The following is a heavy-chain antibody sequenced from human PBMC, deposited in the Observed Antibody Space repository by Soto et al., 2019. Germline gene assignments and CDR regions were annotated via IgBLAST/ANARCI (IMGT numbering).Heavy chain of an antibody. CDR2: IIPIFGTA. V-gene: IGHV1-69*13. D-gene: IGHD3-22*01. CDR3: ARGFYYDSSGYYYVGGAFDV. CDR1: GGTFSSYA. Sequence: ASVKVSCKASGGTFSSYAISWVRQAPGQGLEWMGGIIPIFGTANYAQKFQGRVTITADESTSTAYMELSSLRSEDTAVYYCARGFYYDSSGYYYVGGAFDVWGQGTMVTVSS. J-gene: IGHJ3*01.